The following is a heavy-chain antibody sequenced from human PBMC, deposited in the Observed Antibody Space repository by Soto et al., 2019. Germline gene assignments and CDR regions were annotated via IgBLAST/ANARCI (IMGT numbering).Heavy chain of an antibody. CDR1: GFTFSNYG. J-gene: IGHJ5*02. Sequence: QVQLVESGGGVVQPGRSLRLSCAASGFTFSNYGMHWVRQAPGKGLEWVAVISYDGSHEYYADSVKGRFTISRDNSKNTLYLQMNSLRAEDTTVYYCAKDFTGGRENNWFDPWGPGTLVTVSS. D-gene: IGHD2-8*02. CDR3: AKDFTGGRENNWFDP. V-gene: IGHV3-30*18. CDR2: ISYDGSHE.